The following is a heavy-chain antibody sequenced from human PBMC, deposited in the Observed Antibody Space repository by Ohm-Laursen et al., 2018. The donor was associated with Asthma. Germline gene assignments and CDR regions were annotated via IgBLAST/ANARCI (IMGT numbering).Heavy chain of an antibody. CDR2: INTNTGNP. D-gene: IGHD6-19*01. CDR3: ARSGATSSIAVAGTYYYYGMDV. Sequence: GASVKVSCKPSGYTFTSYAMNWVRQAPGQGLEWMGWINTNTGNPTYAQGFTGRFVFSLDTSVSTAYLQISSLKAEDTAVYYCARSGATSSIAVAGTYYYYGMDVWGQGTTVTVSS. CDR1: GYTFTSYA. J-gene: IGHJ6*02. V-gene: IGHV7-4-1*02.